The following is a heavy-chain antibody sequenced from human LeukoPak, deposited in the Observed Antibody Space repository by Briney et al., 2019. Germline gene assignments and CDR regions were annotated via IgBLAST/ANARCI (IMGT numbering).Heavy chain of an antibody. Sequence: ASVKVSCKASGGTFSSYAISWVRQAPGQGLEWMGGIIPIFGTANYAQKFQGRVTITADKSTSTAYMELSSLRSEDTAVYYCARVNDFNSYYYMDVWGKGTTVTVSS. D-gene: IGHD3-3*01. J-gene: IGHJ6*03. CDR2: IIPIFGTA. CDR1: GGTFSSYA. V-gene: IGHV1-69*06. CDR3: ARVNDFNSYYYMDV.